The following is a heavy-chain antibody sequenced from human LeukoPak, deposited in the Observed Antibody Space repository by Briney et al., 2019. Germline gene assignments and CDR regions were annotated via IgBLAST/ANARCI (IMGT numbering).Heavy chain of an antibody. J-gene: IGHJ4*02. CDR1: GYSFTSYW. Sequence: GESLKISCKGSGYSFTSYWIGWVRQMPGKGLEWMGIIYPGDSDTRYSPSFQGQVTISADKSISTAYLQWSSLKASDTAMYYCARHPSRGIQLWLRTGFDYWGQGTLVTVSS. CDR3: ARHPSRGIQLWLRTGFDY. V-gene: IGHV5-51*01. D-gene: IGHD5-18*01. CDR2: IYPGDSDT.